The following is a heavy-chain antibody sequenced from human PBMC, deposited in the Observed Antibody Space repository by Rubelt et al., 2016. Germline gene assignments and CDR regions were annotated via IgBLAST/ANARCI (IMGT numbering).Heavy chain of an antibody. J-gene: IGHJ4*02. Sequence: GFTFSSYAMHWVRQAPGKGLEWVAVISYDGSNKYYADSVKGRFTISRDNSKNTLYLQMNSLRAEDTAVYYCARDTRGDYVFDYWGQGTLVTVSS. V-gene: IGHV3-30*04. CDR2: ISYDGSNK. CDR1: GFTFSSYA. D-gene: IGHD4-17*01. CDR3: ARDTRGDYVFDY.